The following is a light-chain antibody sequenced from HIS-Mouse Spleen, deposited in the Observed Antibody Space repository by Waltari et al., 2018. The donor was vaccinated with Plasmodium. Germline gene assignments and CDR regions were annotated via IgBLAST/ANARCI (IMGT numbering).Light chain of an antibody. CDR2: EVS. Sequence: QSALTQPASVSGSPGQSITISCPGTSSDVGGHNYSPWYQQHQGKAPKLMIYEVSNRPSGVSNRFSGSKSGNTASLTISGLQAEDEADYYCSSYTSSSTYVFGTGTKVTVL. CDR3: SSYTSSSTYV. CDR1: SSDVGGHNY. V-gene: IGLV2-14*01. J-gene: IGLJ1*01.